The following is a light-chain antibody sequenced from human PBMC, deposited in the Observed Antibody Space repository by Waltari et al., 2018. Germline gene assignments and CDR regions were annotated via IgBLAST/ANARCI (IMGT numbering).Light chain of an antibody. CDR2: EVS. CDR3: MQATHFPRT. J-gene: IGKJ1*01. Sequence: VLTQTPVSLNVTVGQPASIPCRSSESLVHSYGDSFFNWLHQRPGQPPRLLIFEVSHRFSGVPDRFSGSGAGTDFTLHISSVQPEDVGFFYCMQATHFPRTFGQGTKVDI. V-gene: IGKV2-24*01. CDR1: ESLVHSYGDSF.